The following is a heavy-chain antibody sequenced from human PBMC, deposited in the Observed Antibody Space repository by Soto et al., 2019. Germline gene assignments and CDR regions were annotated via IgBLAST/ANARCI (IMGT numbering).Heavy chain of an antibody. V-gene: IGHV4-31*03. CDR1: GASIKDVGYY. CDR2: IYYSGDT. J-gene: IGHJ6*02. D-gene: IGHD3-10*01. CDR3: ARDVVRGRSYGMDV. Sequence: SLTCSVSGASIKDVGYYWNWIHQHPGKGLEWIGYIYYSGDTYYNPSLKSRVTISIDTSENQFSLRLNSVTVADAAVYYCARDVVRGRSYGMDVWGQGTTVTVSS.